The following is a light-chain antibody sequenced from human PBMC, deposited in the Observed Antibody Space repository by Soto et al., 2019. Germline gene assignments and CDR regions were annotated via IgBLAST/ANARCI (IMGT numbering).Light chain of an antibody. J-gene: IGKJ3*01. Sequence: EIVLTQSPGTLSLSPGERATLSCRASQSVSSSYLAWYQQKPGQAPRLLIYRTSARPPGIPDRFSGSGSGTDFTLTISRLEPEDFAIYYCQQSATFGPGTKVDI. V-gene: IGKV3-20*01. CDR3: QQSAT. CDR1: QSVSSSY. CDR2: RTS.